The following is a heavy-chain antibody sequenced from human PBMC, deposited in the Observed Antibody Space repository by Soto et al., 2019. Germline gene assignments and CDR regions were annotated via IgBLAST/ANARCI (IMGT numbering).Heavy chain of an antibody. D-gene: IGHD3-22*01. Sequence: PSETLSLTCTVSGGSISSSSYYWGWIRQPPGKGLEWIGSIYYSGSTYYNPSLKSRVTISVDTSKNQFSLKLSSVTAADTAVYYCARSRYYSDNSGYRPNWFDPWGQGTLVT. CDR1: GGSISSSSYY. V-gene: IGHV4-39*01. CDR3: ARSRYYSDNSGYRPNWFDP. J-gene: IGHJ5*02. CDR2: IYYSGST.